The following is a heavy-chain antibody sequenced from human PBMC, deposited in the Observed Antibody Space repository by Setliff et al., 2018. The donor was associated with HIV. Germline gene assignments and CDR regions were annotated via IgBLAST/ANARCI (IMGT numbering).Heavy chain of an antibody. CDR3: ASATRVMDDAFDI. CDR1: GYTFTSYG. V-gene: IGHV1-18*01. Sequence: ASVKVSCKASGYTFTSYGISWVRQAPGQGLEWMGWISAYNGNTNCAQKLQGRVTMTTDTSTSTAYMELRSLRSDDTAVYYCASATRVMDDAFDIWGQGTMVTVSS. D-gene: IGHD2-21*01. CDR2: ISAYNGNT. J-gene: IGHJ3*02.